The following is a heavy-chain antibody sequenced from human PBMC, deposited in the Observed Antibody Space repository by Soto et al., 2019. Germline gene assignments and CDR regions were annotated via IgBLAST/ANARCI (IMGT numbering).Heavy chain of an antibody. CDR2: IWYDASKQ. J-gene: IGHJ4*02. CDR1: GFSFSVYG. CDR3: AAWAEGATEVH. Sequence: GGSLRLSCETSGFSFSVYGMHWVRQAPGKGLEWVAVIWYDASKQFYAASVEGRFTISRDNSKAILYLQMNSLRAEDTAVYYCAAWAEGATEVHWGQGTLVTVPQ. D-gene: IGHD2-15*01. V-gene: IGHV3-33*01.